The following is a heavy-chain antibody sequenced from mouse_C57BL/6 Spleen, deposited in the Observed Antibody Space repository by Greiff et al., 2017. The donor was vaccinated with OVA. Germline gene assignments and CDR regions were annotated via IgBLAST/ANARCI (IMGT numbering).Heavy chain of an antibody. D-gene: IGHD3-2*02. J-gene: IGHJ3*01. V-gene: IGHV1-82*01. CDR3: ARGEDSSDY. Sequence: VQLQESGPELVKPGASVKISCKASGYAFSRSWMNWVKRRPGKGLEWIGRIYPGDGDTNYNGKFKGKATLTADKSSSTAYMQLSSLTSEDSAVYFCARGEDSSDYWGQGTLVTVSA. CDR1: GYAFSRSW. CDR2: IYPGDGDT.